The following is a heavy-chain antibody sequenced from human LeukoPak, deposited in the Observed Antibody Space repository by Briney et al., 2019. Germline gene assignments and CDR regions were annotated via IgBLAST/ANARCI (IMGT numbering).Heavy chain of an antibody. V-gene: IGHV4-59*12. D-gene: IGHD4-11*01. Sequence: SETLSLTCTVSGGSISSDYWSWIRQPPGKGLEWIGYIYYSGSTNYNPSLKSRVTMSVDTSKNQFSLKLSSVTATDTAVYYCARALVTTVTENWFDPWGQGTLVTVSS. CDR3: ARALVTTVTENWFDP. CDR2: IYYSGST. CDR1: GGSISSDY. J-gene: IGHJ5*02.